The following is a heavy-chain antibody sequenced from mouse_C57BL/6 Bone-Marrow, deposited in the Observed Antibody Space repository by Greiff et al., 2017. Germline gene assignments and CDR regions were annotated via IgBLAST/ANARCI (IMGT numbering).Heavy chain of an antibody. Sequence: EVQLVESGGDLVKPGGSLKLSCAASGFTFSSYGMSWVRQTPDKRLEWVATICSGGSYTYYPDSVKGLFTISRDNAKNTLYLQMSSLKSEDTAMYYCARRGMVKGYFDYWGQGTTLTVSS. J-gene: IGHJ2*01. D-gene: IGHD2-2*01. CDR1: GFTFSSYG. CDR2: ICSGGSYT. CDR3: ARRGMVKGYFDY. V-gene: IGHV5-6*01.